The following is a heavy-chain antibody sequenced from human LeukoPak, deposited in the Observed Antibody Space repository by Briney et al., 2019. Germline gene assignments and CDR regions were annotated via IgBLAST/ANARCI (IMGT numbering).Heavy chain of an antibody. J-gene: IGHJ5*02. D-gene: IGHD4-17*01. CDR1: GGSFSGYY. V-gene: IGHV4-34*01. Sequence: SESLSLTCAVYGGSFSGYYWSWVRQPPGKGLEWLGVIIHSGSTNYNPSLKSRVTISVDTSKNQFSLKLSSVTAADTAVYYCARGFYALTVTSPSWFDPWGQGTLVTVSS. CDR2: IIHSGST. CDR3: ARGFYALTVTSPSWFDP.